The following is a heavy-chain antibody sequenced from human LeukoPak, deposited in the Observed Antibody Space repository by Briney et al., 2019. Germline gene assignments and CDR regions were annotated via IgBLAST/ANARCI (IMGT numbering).Heavy chain of an antibody. J-gene: IGHJ4*02. CDR1: GGSISSYF. D-gene: IGHD3-22*01. CDR2: ISSSGST. CDR3: ARGGMSTYYDSGGFYSY. V-gene: IGHV4-59*01. Sequence: SETLSLTCTVSGGSISSYFWNWIRQPPGKGLEWIGYISSSGSTNSNPSLKSRVTISVDTSKNQFSLNLNSVTAADTAVYYSARGGMSTYYDSGGFYSYWGQGTLVTVSS.